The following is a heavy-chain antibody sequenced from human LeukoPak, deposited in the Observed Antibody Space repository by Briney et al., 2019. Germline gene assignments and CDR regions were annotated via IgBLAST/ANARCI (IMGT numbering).Heavy chain of an antibody. CDR1: GFTFSSYA. Sequence: GGSLRLSCAASGFTFSSYAMSWVRQAPGKGLEWVSAISGSGGSTYYADSVKGRFTISRDNSKNTLYLQMNSLRAEDTAVYYCAEDHWPAASSGWFDPWGQGTLVTVSS. V-gene: IGHV3-23*01. J-gene: IGHJ5*02. D-gene: IGHD2-2*01. CDR2: ISGSGGST. CDR3: AEDHWPAASSGWFDP.